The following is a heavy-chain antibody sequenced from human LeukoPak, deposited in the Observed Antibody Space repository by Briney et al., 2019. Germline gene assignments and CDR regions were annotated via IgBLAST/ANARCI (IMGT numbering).Heavy chain of an antibody. CDR2: ISPGGGTT. D-gene: IGHD3-22*01. V-gene: IGHV3-23*01. J-gene: IGHJ4*02. Sequence: GGSLRLSCAVSGFAFGSEAMSWVRQSPARGLEWVASISPGGGTTYYADNVRGRFTISRDNAKNSLYLQMNSLRAEDTAVYYCARSVGYYYDSSGYCDYWGQGTLVTVSS. CDR3: ARSVGYYYDSSGYCDY. CDR1: GFAFGSEA.